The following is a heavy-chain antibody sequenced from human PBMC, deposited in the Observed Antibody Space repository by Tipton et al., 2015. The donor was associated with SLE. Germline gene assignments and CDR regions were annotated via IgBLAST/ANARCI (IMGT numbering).Heavy chain of an antibody. V-gene: IGHV4-61*05. CDR1: GDSIYSSSFY. Sequence: TLSLTCTVSGDSIYSSSFYWGWVRQPPGKGLEWIGYIDYRDITNYNPSLKSRVTMSIDTSKNQFSLKLSSVTAADTAVYYCARVLGVVKSYYMDVWGKGTTVTVSS. J-gene: IGHJ6*03. CDR3: ARVLGVVKSYYMDV. D-gene: IGHD3-3*01. CDR2: IDYRDIT.